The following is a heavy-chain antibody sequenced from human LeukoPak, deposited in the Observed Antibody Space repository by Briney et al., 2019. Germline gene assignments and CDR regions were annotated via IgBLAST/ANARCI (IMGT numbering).Heavy chain of an antibody. D-gene: IGHD5-18*01. CDR1: GYTFTGYY. V-gene: IGHV1-2*06. CDR3: ARSRYTAMVSFDY. Sequence: ASVKVSRKASGYTFTGYYMHWVRQAPGQGLEWMGRINPNSGGTNYAQKFQGRVTMTRDTSISTAYMELSRLRPDDTAVYYCARSRYTAMVSFDYWGQGTLVTVSS. CDR2: INPNSGGT. J-gene: IGHJ4*02.